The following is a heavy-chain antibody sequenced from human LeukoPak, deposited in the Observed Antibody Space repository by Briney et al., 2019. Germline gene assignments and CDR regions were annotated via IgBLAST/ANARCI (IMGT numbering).Heavy chain of an antibody. CDR3: ARVESGGGYIVATDYYYMDV. Sequence: GASVKVSCKASGYTFTSYAMNWVRQAPGQGLEWMGWINTNTGNPTYAQGFAGRFVFSLDTSVSTAYLQISSLKAEDTAVYYCARVESGGGYIVATDYYYMDVWGKGTTVTVSS. J-gene: IGHJ6*03. CDR2: INTNTGNP. V-gene: IGHV7-4-1*02. D-gene: IGHD5-12*01. CDR1: GYTFTSYA.